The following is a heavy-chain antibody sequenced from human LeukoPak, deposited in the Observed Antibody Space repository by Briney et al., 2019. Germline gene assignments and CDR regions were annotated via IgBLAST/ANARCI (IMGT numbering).Heavy chain of an antibody. V-gene: IGHV1-2*02. Sequence: ASVKVSCKASGYTFTGHYMHWVRQAPGQGLEWMGWINPNSGGTIYAQKFQGRVTMTRDTSTSTVYMELSSLRSEDTAVYYCARDENYYDSSGYYQAPDYWGQGTLVTVSS. CDR3: ARDENYYDSSGYYQAPDY. CDR1: GYTFTGHY. D-gene: IGHD3-22*01. J-gene: IGHJ4*02. CDR2: INPNSGGT.